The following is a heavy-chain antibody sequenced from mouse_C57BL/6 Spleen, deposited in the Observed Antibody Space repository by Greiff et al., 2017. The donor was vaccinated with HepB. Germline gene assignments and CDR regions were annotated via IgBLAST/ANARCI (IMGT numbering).Heavy chain of an antibody. CDR2: IYPGDGDT. D-gene: IGHD2-3*01. CDR1: GYAFSSSW. V-gene: IGHV1-82*01. CDR3: ARRWMGGGYFDV. Sequence: VKLVESGPELVKPGASVKISCKASGYAFSSSWMNWVKQRPGKGLEWIGRIYPGDGDTNSNGKFTGKATLTADKSASTAYMHLSSLTEEDSAVYCCARRWMGGGYFDVWGTGTTVTVSS. J-gene: IGHJ1*03.